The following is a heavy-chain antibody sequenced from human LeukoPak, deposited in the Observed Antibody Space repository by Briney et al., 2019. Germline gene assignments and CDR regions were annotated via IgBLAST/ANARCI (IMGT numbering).Heavy chain of an antibody. CDR2: ISSNGGST. CDR3: ASTRDFLAFDI. Sequence: TGGSLRLSCAASGFTFSSYAMHWVRQAPGKGLEYVSAISSNGGSTYYANSVKGRFTISRDNSKNTLYLQMGSLRAEDMAVYYCASTRDFLAFDIWGQGTIVTVSS. D-gene: IGHD2/OR15-2a*01. CDR1: GFTFSSYA. J-gene: IGHJ3*02. V-gene: IGHV3-64*01.